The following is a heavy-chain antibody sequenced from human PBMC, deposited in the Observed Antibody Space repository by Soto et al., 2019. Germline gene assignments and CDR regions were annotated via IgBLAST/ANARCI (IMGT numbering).Heavy chain of an antibody. Sequence: PSETLSLTCTVSGGSISTYFWSWIRQPAGGGLEWIGRIYTTGSTNYNPSLKSRVTMSLDTSRNQFSLKLSSVTAADTAVYYCAREGGYFDSSGSGVYHYHGVDVWGQGTKVTVSS. V-gene: IGHV4-4*07. J-gene: IGHJ6*02. D-gene: IGHD3-22*01. CDR2: IYTTGST. CDR3: AREGGYFDSSGSGVYHYHGVDV. CDR1: GGSISTYF.